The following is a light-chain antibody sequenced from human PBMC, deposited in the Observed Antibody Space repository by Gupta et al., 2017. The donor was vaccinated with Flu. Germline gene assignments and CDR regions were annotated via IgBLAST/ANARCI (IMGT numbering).Light chain of an antibody. Sequence: EIVMTQSPATLSASPGARATLSCRASQSVGGDLAWYQQRRGQAPRLLLYGTSNRATGVPARFSGSGSGTEFTLTISSLQSEDFAVYYCQQYNNWPPITFGPGTKVDIK. J-gene: IGKJ3*01. V-gene: IGKV3-15*01. CDR1: QSVGGD. CDR3: QQYNNWPPIT. CDR2: GTS.